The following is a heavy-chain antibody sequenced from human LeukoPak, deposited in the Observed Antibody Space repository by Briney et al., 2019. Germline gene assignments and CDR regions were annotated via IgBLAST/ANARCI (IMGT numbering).Heavy chain of an antibody. CDR3: AKDRNSDFTVDAFDI. D-gene: IGHD3-3*01. V-gene: IGHV3-21*04. Sequence: GGSLRLSCSASGFTFSSYSMNWVRQAPGKGLEWVSSISSSSSYIYYADSVKGRFTVSRDNAKNSLYLQMNSLRAEDTAVYYCAKDRNSDFTVDAFDIWGQGTMVTVSS. CDR2: ISSSSSYI. J-gene: IGHJ3*02. CDR1: GFTFSSYS.